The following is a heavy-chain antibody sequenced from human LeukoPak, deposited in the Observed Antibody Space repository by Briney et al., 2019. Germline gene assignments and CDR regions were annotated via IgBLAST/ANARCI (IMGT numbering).Heavy chain of an antibody. CDR1: GGTFSSYA. V-gene: IGHV1-69*04. D-gene: IGHD2-15*01. CDR3: ARDTGYCSGGSRGGGY. J-gene: IGHJ4*02. Sequence: VASVKVSCKASGGTFSSYAISWVRQAPGQGLEWMGRIIPILGIANYAQKFQGRVTITADKSTSTAYMELSSLRSEDTAVYYCARDTGYCSGGSRGGGYWGQGTLVTVSS. CDR2: IIPILGIA.